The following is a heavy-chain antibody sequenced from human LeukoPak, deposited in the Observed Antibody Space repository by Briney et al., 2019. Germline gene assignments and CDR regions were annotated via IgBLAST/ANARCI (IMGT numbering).Heavy chain of an antibody. V-gene: IGHV4-34*01. J-gene: IGHJ5*02. CDR1: GGPFSGFF. Sequence: SETLSLTCAVYGGPFSGFFWSWIRQPPGKGLEWIGEINHSGSTNYNPSLRSRVTISIDTSKHQFSLKLTSVTAADTAVYYCARASSYNDVPRYDPAWFGPWGQGMLVTVSS. D-gene: IGHD3-10*01. CDR3: ARASSYNDVPRYDPAWFGP. CDR2: INHSGST.